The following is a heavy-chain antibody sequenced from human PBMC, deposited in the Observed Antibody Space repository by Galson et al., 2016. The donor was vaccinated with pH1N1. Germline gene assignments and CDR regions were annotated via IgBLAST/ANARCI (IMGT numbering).Heavy chain of an antibody. V-gene: IGHV1-18*01. J-gene: IGHJ4*02. CDR2: ISGYNGNT. Sequence: SVKVSCKASGYMFSTYGINWVRKAPGQGPEWMGRISGYNGNTIYAQKFQAGISMTIDKSTSTVYMDLRSLRFDDTAVYYCAKGTLPGYYDYWGQGTLVTVSS. CDR3: AKGTLPGYYDY. CDR1: GYMFSTYG. D-gene: IGHD3-22*01.